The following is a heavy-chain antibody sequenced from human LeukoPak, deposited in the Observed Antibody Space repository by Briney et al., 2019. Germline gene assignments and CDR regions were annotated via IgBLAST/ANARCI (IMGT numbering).Heavy chain of an antibody. V-gene: IGHV4-34*01. D-gene: IGHD6-6*01. CDR1: GGSFSGYY. Sequence: SETLSLTCAVYGGSFSGYYRSWIRQPPGKGLEWIGEINHSGSTNYNPSLKSRVTISVDTSKNQFSLKLSSVTAADTPVYYCAREGSSSPLHYWGQGTLVTVSS. CDR3: AREGSSSPLHY. J-gene: IGHJ4*02. CDR2: INHSGST.